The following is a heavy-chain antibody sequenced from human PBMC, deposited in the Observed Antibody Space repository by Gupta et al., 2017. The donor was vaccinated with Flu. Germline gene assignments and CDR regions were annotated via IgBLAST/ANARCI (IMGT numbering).Heavy chain of an antibody. V-gene: IGHV4-34*01. J-gene: IGHJ5*02. CDR2: INHSGST. CDR3: ARGRIAVGVHNWFDP. D-gene: IGHD6-19*01. CDR1: GGSFSGYS. Sequence: VQLQQWGAGLLKPSETLSLTCAVYGGSFSGYSCSWIRQSPGKGLEWIGEINHSGSTSYNPSLKSRVIISVDTSKNQFSLNLTSVTAADTAVYYCARGRIAVGVHNWFDPWGPGTLVTVSS.